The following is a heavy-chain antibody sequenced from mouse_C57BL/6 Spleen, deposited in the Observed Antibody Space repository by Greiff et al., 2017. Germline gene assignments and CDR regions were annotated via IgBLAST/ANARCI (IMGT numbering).Heavy chain of an antibody. J-gene: IGHJ3*01. CDR2: IRNKANTHAT. CDR3: TRNGYSWFAY. Sequence: EVKLVESGGGLVQPGGSMKLSCAASGFTFSDAWMDWVRQSPEKGLEWVAEIRNKANTHATYYAESVKGRFTISRDDSKSSVYLQMNSLRAEDTGIYYCTRNGYSWFAYWGQGTLVTVSA. CDR1: GFTFSDAW. V-gene: IGHV6-6*01. D-gene: IGHD2-3*01.